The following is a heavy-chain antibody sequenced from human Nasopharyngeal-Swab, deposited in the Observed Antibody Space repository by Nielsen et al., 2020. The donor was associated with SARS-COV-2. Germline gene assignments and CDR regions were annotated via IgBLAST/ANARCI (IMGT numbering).Heavy chain of an antibody. CDR3: ARDTPAMFAY. J-gene: IGHJ4*02. Sequence: GGSLRLSCAASGFSFSNYAMSWVRQAPGKGLEWVSAISSRGDYIYYAPSVRGRFTISRDDAKNSLYLQMNSLRAEDTAVYYCARDTPAMFAYWGQGTLVTVSS. CDR2: ISSRGDYI. V-gene: IGHV3-21*01. CDR1: GFSFSNYA.